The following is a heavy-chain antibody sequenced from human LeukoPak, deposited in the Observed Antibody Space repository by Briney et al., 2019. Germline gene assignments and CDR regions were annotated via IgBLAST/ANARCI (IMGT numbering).Heavy chain of an antibody. CDR2: ISGSGGST. CDR3: AKCTKYQLREFDY. CDR1: GFTFSSYA. V-gene: IGHV3-23*01. Sequence: GGSLRLSCAASGFTFSSYAMSWVRQAPGKGLEWVSTISGSGGSTYYADSVKGRFTISRDNSKNTLYLQMNSLRAEDTAVYYCAKCTKYQLREFDYWGQGTLVTVSS. J-gene: IGHJ4*02. D-gene: IGHD2-2*01.